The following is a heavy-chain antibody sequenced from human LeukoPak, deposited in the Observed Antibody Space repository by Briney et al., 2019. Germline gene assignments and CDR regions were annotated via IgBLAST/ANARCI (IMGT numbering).Heavy chain of an antibody. V-gene: IGHV4-59*12. D-gene: IGHD6-19*01. CDR2: IYYSGST. CDR3: ARDKSGWSYNWFDP. CDR1: GGSISSYY. Sequence: SETLSLTCTVSGGSISSYYWSWIRQPPGKGLEWIGYIYYSGSTNYNPSLKSRVTISVDTSKNQFSLKLSSVTAADTAVYYCARDKSGWSYNWFDPWGQGTLVTVSS. J-gene: IGHJ5*02.